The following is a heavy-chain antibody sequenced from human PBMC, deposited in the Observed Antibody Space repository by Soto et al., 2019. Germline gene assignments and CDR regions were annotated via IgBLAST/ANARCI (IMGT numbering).Heavy chain of an antibody. CDR3: AKVGRWLQFLDAFDI. CDR2: ISGSGGST. V-gene: IGHV3-23*01. CDR1: GFTFSSYA. D-gene: IGHD5-12*01. J-gene: IGHJ3*02. Sequence: SGGSLRLSCAASGFTFSSYAMSWVRQAPGKGLEWVSAISGSGGSTYYADSVKGRFTISRDNSKNTLYLQMNSLRAEDTAVYYCAKVGRWLQFLDAFDIWGQGTMVTVSS.